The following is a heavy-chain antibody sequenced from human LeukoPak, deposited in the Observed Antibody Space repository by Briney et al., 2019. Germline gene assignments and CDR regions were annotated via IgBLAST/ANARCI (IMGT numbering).Heavy chain of an antibody. D-gene: IGHD6-13*01. V-gene: IGHV3-30*18. CDR3: AKDPRAAADKSVYFDY. J-gene: IGHJ4*02. CDR1: GFTFSSYG. Sequence: RSGGSLRLSCAASGFTFSSYGMHWVRQAPGKGLEWVAVISYDGSNKYYADSVKGRFTISRDNSKNTLYLQMNSLRAEDTAVYYCAKDPRAAADKSVYFDYWGQGTLVTVSS. CDR2: ISYDGSNK.